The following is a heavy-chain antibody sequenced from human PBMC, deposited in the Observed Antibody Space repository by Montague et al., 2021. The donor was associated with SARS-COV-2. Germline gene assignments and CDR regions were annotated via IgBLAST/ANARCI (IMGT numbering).Heavy chain of an antibody. V-gene: IGHV4-61*01. CDR3: ARELEIHDFLSGYYIGD. CDR1: GGSVNSGSYH. J-gene: IGHJ4*02. Sequence: SETLSLTCTVSGGSVNSGSYHWNWIRQPPGKGLEWIGYIYYSGSTSYNPSLKSRVTISLGTSKNQFSLNLTSVTAADTALYFCARELEIHDFLSGYYIGDWGRGTLVTVSS. CDR2: IYYSGST. D-gene: IGHD3-3*01.